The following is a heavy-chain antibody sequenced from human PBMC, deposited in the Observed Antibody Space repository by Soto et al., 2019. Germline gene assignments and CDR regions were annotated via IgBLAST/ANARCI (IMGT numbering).Heavy chain of an antibody. V-gene: IGHV3-7*03. CDR3: AREFTYYYDNSGFDWFDP. CDR1: GFTFSSYW. CDR2: IKQDGSEK. J-gene: IGHJ5*02. Sequence: PGGSLRLSCAASGFTFSSYWMSWVRQAPGKGLEWVANIKQDGSEKYYVDSVKGRFTISRDNAKNSLYLQMNSLRAEDTAVYYCAREFTYYYDNSGFDWFDPWGQGTLVTVSS. D-gene: IGHD3-22*01.